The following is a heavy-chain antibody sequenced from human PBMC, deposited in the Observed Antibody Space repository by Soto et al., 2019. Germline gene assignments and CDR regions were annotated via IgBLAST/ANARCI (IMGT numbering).Heavy chain of an antibody. V-gene: IGHV3-11*06. Sequence: QVQLVESGGGLVKPGGSLRLSCAASGFTFSDYYMSWIRQAPGKGLEWVSYISSSSSYTNYADSVKGRFTISRDNAKNSLYLQMNSLRAEDTAVYYCARDNTAAAGTATLYYYYYGMDVWGQGTTVTVSS. CDR2: ISSSSSYT. CDR3: ARDNTAAAGTATLYYYYYGMDV. J-gene: IGHJ6*02. D-gene: IGHD6-13*01. CDR1: GFTFSDYY.